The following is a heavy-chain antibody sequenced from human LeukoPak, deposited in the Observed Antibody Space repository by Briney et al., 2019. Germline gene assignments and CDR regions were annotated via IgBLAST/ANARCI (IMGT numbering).Heavy chain of an antibody. Sequence: GGSLRLSCAASGFTFSNYSMNWVRQAPGKGLEWVSSIRSSSSYIYYADSVKGRFTISRDNAQNSLYLQMNSLRAEDTAVYYCARDWGQYYYGLGRDGMDVWGQGTTVTVS. J-gene: IGHJ6*02. CDR1: GFTFSNYS. D-gene: IGHD3-10*01. V-gene: IGHV3-21*01. CDR2: IRSSSSYI. CDR3: ARDWGQYYYGLGRDGMDV.